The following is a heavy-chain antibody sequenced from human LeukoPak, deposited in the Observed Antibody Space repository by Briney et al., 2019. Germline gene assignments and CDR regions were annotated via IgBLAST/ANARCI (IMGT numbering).Heavy chain of an antibody. CDR2: IKQNGSEK. V-gene: IGHV3-7*01. CDR3: ARDVRPLYSSSWSIFDY. D-gene: IGHD6-13*01. J-gene: IGHJ4*02. CDR1: GFTFSSYW. Sequence: PGRSLRLSCAASGFTFSSYWMSWVRQAPGKGLEWVANIKQNGSEKYYVDSVKGRFTISRDNAKNSLYLQMNSLRAEDTAVYYCARDVRPLYSSSWSIFDYWGQGTLVTVSS.